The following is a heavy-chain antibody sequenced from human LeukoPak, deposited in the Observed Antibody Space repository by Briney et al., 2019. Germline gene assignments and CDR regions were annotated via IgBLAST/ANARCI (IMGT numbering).Heavy chain of an antibody. CDR3: ARDLCSTSCYTNAFDI. CDR2: INPSGGST. J-gene: IGHJ3*02. Sequence: VASVKVSCKASGYTFTSYGISWVRQAPGQGLEWMGIINPSGGSTSYAQKFQGRVTMTRDTSTSTVYMELSSLRSEDTAVYYCARDLCSTSCYTNAFDIWGQGTMVTVSS. D-gene: IGHD2-2*02. V-gene: IGHV1-46*03. CDR1: GYTFTSYG.